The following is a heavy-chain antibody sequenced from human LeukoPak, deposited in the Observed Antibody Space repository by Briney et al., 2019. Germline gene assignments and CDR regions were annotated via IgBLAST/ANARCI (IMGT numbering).Heavy chain of an antibody. CDR1: GFTFSTYS. CDR3: ARGHDY. J-gene: IGHJ4*02. Sequence: PGGTLRLSCAASGFTFSTYSMNWVRQAPGKGLEWVSYISGSSSIIYYADSVKGRFIVSRDNAKNSLYLQMNSLRAEDTAVFYCARGHDYWGQGILVTVSS. CDR2: ISGSSSII. V-gene: IGHV3-48*01.